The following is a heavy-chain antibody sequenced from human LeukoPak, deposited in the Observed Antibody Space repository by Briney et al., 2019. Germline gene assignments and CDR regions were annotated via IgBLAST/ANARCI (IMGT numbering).Heavy chain of an antibody. J-gene: IGHJ4*02. CDR3: AKESPYSNGGLHYFDY. D-gene: IGHD6-19*01. CDR1: GFTFSSFG. Sequence: GGSLRLSCAASGFTFSSFGIHWVRQAPGKGLEWVAFIRIDGSNKYYADSVKGRFTIYRDNSKNTLYLQMNSLRAEDTAVYYCAKESPYSNGGLHYFDYWGQGTLVTVSS. CDR2: IRIDGSNK. V-gene: IGHV3-30*02.